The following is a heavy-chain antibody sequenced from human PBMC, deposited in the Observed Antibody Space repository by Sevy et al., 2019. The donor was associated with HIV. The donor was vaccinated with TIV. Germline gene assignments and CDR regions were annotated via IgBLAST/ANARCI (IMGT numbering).Heavy chain of an antibody. CDR2: ISGSGRFT. CDR1: EFTFSSYA. J-gene: IGHJ6*02. D-gene: IGHD2-15*01. CDR3: AKGYCSGGSCPRDYYYYGMDA. V-gene: IGHV3-23*01. Sequence: GGSLRLSCSASEFTFSSYAMSWVRQAPGKGLEWVSSISGSGRFTYYADFVEGRFIISRDNSKNTLSVQMNSLRAEDTAVYYCAKGYCSGGSCPRDYYYYGMDAWGQGTTVTVSS.